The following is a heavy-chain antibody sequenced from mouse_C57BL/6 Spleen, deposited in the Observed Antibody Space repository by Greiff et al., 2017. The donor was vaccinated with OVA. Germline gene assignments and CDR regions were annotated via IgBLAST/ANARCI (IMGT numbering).Heavy chain of an antibody. V-gene: IGHV1-69*01. D-gene: IGHD2-5*01. CDR1: GYTFTSYW. Sequence: QVQLQQPGAELVMPGASVKLSCKASGYTFTSYWMHWVKQRPGQGLELIGEIDPSDSYTNYNQKFKGKSTLTVDKSSSTAYMQLSSLTSEDSAVYYGARWGTYYSNYSAMDYWGQGTSVTVSS. CDR2: IDPSDSYT. CDR3: ARWGTYYSNYSAMDY. J-gene: IGHJ4*01.